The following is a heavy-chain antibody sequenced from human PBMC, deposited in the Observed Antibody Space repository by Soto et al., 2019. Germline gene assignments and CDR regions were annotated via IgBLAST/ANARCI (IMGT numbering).Heavy chain of an antibody. D-gene: IGHD6-19*01. V-gene: IGHV4-59*01. J-gene: IGHJ6*02. CDR2: IYYSGST. CDR1: GGSISSYY. Sequence: SETLSLTCTVSGGSISSYYWSWIRQPPGKGLEWIGYIYYSGSTNYNPSLKGRVTISVDTSKNQFSLKLSSVTAADTAVYYCARVAVAGIPHSEFYGMDVWGQGTTVTVSS. CDR3: ARVAVAGIPHSEFYGMDV.